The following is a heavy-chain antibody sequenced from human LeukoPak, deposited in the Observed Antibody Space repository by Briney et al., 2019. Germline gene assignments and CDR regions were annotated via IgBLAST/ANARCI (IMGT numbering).Heavy chain of an antibody. J-gene: IGHJ6*02. CDR1: GYTFTSYG. D-gene: IGHD4-17*01. CDR3: ARDHRAVTTPYYYYYGMDV. CDR2: ISAYNGNT. Sequence: ASVKVSCKASGYTFTSYGISWVRQAPGQGLEWMGWISAYNGNTNYAQKFQGRVTMTRDTSISTAYMELSRLRSDDTAVYYCARDHRAVTTPYYYYYGMDVWGQGTTVTVSS. V-gene: IGHV1-18*01.